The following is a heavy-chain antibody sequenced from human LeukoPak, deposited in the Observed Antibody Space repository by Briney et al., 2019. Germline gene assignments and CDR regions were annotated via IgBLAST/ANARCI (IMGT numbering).Heavy chain of an antibody. CDR1: GYSFTSYW. Sequence: PGESLKISCKGSGYSFTSYWIGWVRQMPGKGLEWMGIIYPGDSDTRYSPSFQGQVTISADKSISTAYLQWSSLKASDTAMYYCARSEGVSGSWDMSWFDPWGQGTLVTVSS. D-gene: IGHD6-13*01. CDR3: ARSEGVSGSWDMSWFDP. V-gene: IGHV5-51*03. CDR2: IYPGDSDT. J-gene: IGHJ5*02.